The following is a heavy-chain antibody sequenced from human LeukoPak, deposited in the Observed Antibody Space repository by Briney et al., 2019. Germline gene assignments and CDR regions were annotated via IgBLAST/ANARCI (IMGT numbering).Heavy chain of an antibody. CDR2: ISSSSSTI. V-gene: IGHV3-48*01. Sequence: GGSLRLSCGASKFIFSTYSMNWVRQAPGKGLEWVSYISSSSSTIYYADSVKGRFTISRDNAKNSLFLQMSSLRAEDTAVYYCARATTVTKDYYYYYMDVWGKGTTVTVSS. CDR1: KFIFSTYS. J-gene: IGHJ6*03. CDR3: ARATTVTKDYYYYYMDV. D-gene: IGHD4-11*01.